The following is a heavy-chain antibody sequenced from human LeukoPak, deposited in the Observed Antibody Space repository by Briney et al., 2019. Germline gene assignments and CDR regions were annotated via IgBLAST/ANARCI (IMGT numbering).Heavy chain of an antibody. CDR2: IYYRGST. V-gene: IGHV4-39*07. CDR1: GGSISSSSYY. CDR3: ARGMNYYDSSGYYSDWFDP. D-gene: IGHD3-22*01. J-gene: IGHJ5*02. Sequence: SETLSLTCTVSGGSISSSSYYWGWIRQPPGKGLEWTGSIYYRGSTYYNPSLKRRVTISVDTSKNQFSLKLSSVTAADTAVYYCARGMNYYDSSGYYSDWFDPWGQGTLVTVSS.